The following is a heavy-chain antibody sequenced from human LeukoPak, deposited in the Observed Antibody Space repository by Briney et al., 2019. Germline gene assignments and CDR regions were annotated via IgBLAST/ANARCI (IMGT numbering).Heavy chain of an antibody. CDR3: TRTTSYSASGYDY. CDR2: IHPNTDDR. CDR1: GCTFTSCL. J-gene: IGHJ4*02. D-gene: IGHD4-11*01. V-gene: IGHV1-8*03. Sequence: ASVTVTCTASGCTFTSCLINWLRQAPGKGLEWMGWIHPNTDDRGYAERFKGRLIITSDTSKNTAYLELVSLRSEDTAVYFCTRTTSYSASGYDYWGQETLVTVSS.